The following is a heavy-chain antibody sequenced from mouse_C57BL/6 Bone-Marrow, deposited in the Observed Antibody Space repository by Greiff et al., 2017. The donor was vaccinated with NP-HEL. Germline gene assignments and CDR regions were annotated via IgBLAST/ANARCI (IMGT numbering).Heavy chain of an antibody. D-gene: IGHD1-1*01. J-gene: IGHJ1*03. Sequence: EVKLMESGGGLVQPGGSLSLSCAASGFTFTDYYMSWVRQPPGKALEWLGFIRNKANGYTTEYSASVKGRFTISRDNSQSILYLQMNALRAEDRATYYCGCGSSYVGWWFDVWGTGTTVTVSS. CDR1: GFTFTDYY. V-gene: IGHV7-3*01. CDR3: GCGSSYVGWWFDV. CDR2: IRNKANGYTT.